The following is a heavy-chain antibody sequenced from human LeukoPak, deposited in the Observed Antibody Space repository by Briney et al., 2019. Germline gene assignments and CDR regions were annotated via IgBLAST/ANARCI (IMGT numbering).Heavy chain of an antibody. J-gene: IGHJ4*02. D-gene: IGHD3-3*01. CDR3: ARGSSDFWSGYYPNYFDY. V-gene: IGHV3-23*01. Sequence: PGGSLRLSCAASGFIFSSHGMNWVRQAPGKGLEWVSSISSTGGTTYYADSVKGRFTISRDNSKNSLYLQMNSLRAEDTAVYYCARGSSDFWSGYYPNYFDYWGQGTLVTVSS. CDR2: ISSTGGTT. CDR1: GFIFSSHG.